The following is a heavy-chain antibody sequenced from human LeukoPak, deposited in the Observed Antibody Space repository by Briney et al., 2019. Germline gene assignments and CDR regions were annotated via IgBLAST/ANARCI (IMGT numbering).Heavy chain of an antibody. CDR1: GDSISSGGYY. D-gene: IGHD6-13*01. CDR2: IYTRGST. Sequence: SETLSLTCTVSGDSISSGGYYWSWIRQPAGKGLDWIGRIYTRGSTNSNPSLKSRVTISVDTSKNQFSLKLSSVTAADTAVYYCARDSWWTAAGYYYYMDVWGKGTTVTVSS. V-gene: IGHV4-61*02. J-gene: IGHJ6*03. CDR3: ARDSWWTAAGYYYYMDV.